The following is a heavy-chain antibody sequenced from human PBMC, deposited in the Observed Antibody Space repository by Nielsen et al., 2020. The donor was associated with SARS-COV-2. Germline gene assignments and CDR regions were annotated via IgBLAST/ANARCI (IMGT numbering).Heavy chain of an antibody. D-gene: IGHD6-13*01. J-gene: IGHJ6*02. CDR3: ARAYSSSWPYYYYYGMDV. Sequence: VRQMPGKGLEWMGGIIPIFGTANYAQKFQGRVTITADESTSTAYMELSSLRSEDTAVYYCARAYSSSWPYYYYYGMDVWGQGTTVTVSS. V-gene: IGHV1-69*01. CDR2: IIPIFGTA.